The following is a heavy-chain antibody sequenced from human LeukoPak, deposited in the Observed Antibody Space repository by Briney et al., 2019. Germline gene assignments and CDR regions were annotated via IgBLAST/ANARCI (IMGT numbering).Heavy chain of an antibody. CDR3: ARLTTYYYDSSGYQRNSYYYMDV. D-gene: IGHD3-22*01. V-gene: IGHV3-48*03. Sequence: GGSLRLSCASSGFTFSSYEMIWVREAPGKELEWVSYISSSGSTIYYADSVKGRFTISRDNAKNSLYLQMNSLRAEDTAVYYCARLTTYYYDSSGYQRNSYYYMDVWGKGTTVTISS. CDR1: GFTFSSYE. CDR2: ISSSGSTI. J-gene: IGHJ6*03.